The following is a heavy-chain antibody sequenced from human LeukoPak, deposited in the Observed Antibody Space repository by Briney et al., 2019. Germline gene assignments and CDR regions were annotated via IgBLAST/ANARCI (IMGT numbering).Heavy chain of an antibody. J-gene: IGHJ4*02. D-gene: IGHD2-2*01. CDR1: GFTFSSYG. CDR2: IWYDGSNK. CDR3: ARDALYCSSTSCLIYYFDY. Sequence: AGGSLRLSCAASGFTFSSYGMHWVRQAPGKGLEWVAVIWYDGSNKFYADSLKGRFTISRDNSKNTLYLEMNSLTAEDTAVYYCARDALYCSSTSCLIYYFDYWGQGTLVTVSS. V-gene: IGHV3-33*01.